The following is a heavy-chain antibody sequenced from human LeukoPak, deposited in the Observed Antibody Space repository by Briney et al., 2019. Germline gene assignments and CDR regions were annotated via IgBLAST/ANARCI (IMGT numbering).Heavy chain of an antibody. CDR1: GGSISSCY. CDR3: AAADYDILTGYASFDY. CDR2: IYYSGST. J-gene: IGHJ4*02. V-gene: IGHV4-59*01. D-gene: IGHD3-9*01. Sequence: SETLSLTCTVSGGSISSCYWSWIRQPPGKGLEWIGYIYYSGSTNYNPSLKSRVTISVDTSKNQFSLKLSSVTAADTAVYYCAAADYDILTGYASFDYWGQGTLVTVSS.